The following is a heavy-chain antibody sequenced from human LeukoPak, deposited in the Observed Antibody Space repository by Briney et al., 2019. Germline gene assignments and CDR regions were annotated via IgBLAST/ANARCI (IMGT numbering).Heavy chain of an antibody. CDR1: GFTFSNFA. J-gene: IGHJ4*02. D-gene: IGHD5-24*01. CDR3: ARDIGANRDGYNSDY. V-gene: IGHV3-30*04. Sequence: TGGSLRLSCSASGFTFSNFAMNWVRQAPGKGLEWVAVISYDGSNKYYADSVKGRFTISRDNSKNTLYLQMNSLRAEDTAVYYCARDIGANRDGYNSDYWGQGTLVTVSS. CDR2: ISYDGSNK.